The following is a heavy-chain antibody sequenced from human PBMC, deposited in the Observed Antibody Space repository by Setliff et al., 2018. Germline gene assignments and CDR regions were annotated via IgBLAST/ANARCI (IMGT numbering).Heavy chain of an antibody. J-gene: IGHJ4*02. CDR1: GDSFNNYA. CDR2: IIPIFGTT. D-gene: IGHD3-22*01. Sequence: GASVKVSCKASGDSFNNYAISWVRQAPGQGLEWMGGIIPIFGTTTYAQKFLGRVTITTDESTSTAYMELSSLRSEDTAVYYCARDSRTYYYESSGPHFDYWGQGTLVTVSS. V-gene: IGHV1-69*05. CDR3: ARDSRTYYYESSGPHFDY.